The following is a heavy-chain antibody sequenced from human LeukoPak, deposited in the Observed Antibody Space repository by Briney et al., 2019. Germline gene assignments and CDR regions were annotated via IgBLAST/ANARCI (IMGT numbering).Heavy chain of an antibody. J-gene: IGHJ4*02. Sequence: PSETLSLTCTVSGGSISSSSYYWGWIRQPPGKGLEWMGSIYYSGSTYYNPSLKSQVTISVDTSKNQFSLKLSSVTAADTAVYYCARRDQRSRTDYWGQGTLVTVSS. V-gene: IGHV4-39*01. CDR3: ARRDQRSRTDY. D-gene: IGHD1-26*01. CDR2: IYYSGST. CDR1: GGSISSSSYY.